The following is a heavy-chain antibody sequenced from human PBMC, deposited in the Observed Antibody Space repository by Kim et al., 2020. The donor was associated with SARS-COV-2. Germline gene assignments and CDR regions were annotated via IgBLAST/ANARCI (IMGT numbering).Heavy chain of an antibody. CDR1: GFTFSSYS. V-gene: IGHV3-21*01. D-gene: IGHD5-12*01. CDR3: ARDPDGSYFDY. J-gene: IGHJ4*02. CDR2: ISSSSSYI. Sequence: GGSLRLSCAASGFTFSSYSMNWVRQAPGKGLEWVSSISSSSSYIYYADSVKGRFTISRDNAKNSLYLQMNSLRAEDTAVYYCARDPDGSYFDYWGQGTLVTVSS.